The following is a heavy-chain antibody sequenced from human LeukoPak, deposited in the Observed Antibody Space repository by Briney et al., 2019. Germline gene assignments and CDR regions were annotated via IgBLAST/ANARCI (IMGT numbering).Heavy chain of an antibody. CDR2: IYTSGYS. Sequence: SETLSLTCTVSGGSISGSYLTWIRQPAGKGLEWIGRIYTSGYSNYNPSLKSRLTMSLDTSKNQFSLKLSSVTAADTAVYYCARLSAAVHLGAFDLWGQGTMVTVSS. V-gene: IGHV4-4*07. D-gene: IGHD3-3*01. CDR1: GGSISGSY. CDR3: ARLSAAVHLGAFDL. J-gene: IGHJ3*01.